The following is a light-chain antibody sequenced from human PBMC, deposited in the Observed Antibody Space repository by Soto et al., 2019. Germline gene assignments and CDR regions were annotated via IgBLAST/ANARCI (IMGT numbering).Light chain of an antibody. J-gene: IGKJ2*01. V-gene: IGKV3-11*01. CDR3: QQRSNWLMYT. CDR2: DAS. Sequence: EIVLTQSPATLSLSPGERATLSCRASQSVSSYLACYQQKPGQAPRLLIYDASNRATGIPARFSGSGSGTDFTLTISSLEPEDFAVYYCQQRSNWLMYTFGQGSKLEIK. CDR1: QSVSSY.